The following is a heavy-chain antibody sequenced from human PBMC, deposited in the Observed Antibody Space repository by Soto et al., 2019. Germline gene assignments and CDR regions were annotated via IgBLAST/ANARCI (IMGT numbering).Heavy chain of an antibody. D-gene: IGHD2-2*01. Sequence: SVKVSCKASGGTFSSYTISWVRQAPGQGLEWMGRIIPILGIANYAQKFQGRVTITADKSTSTAYMELSSLRSEDTAVYYCGRGGYFSITSCYGVDYYYSYMAFGGKGTTVPVSS. V-gene: IGHV1-69*02. CDR1: GGTFSSYT. CDR2: IIPILGIA. J-gene: IGHJ6*03. CDR3: GRGGYFSITSCYGVDYYYSYMAF.